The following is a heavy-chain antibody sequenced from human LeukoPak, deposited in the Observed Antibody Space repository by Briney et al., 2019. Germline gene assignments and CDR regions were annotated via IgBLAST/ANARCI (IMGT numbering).Heavy chain of an antibody. CDR2: ISAYNGNT. CDR3: ARDALWFGAVRHFDY. J-gene: IGHJ4*02. V-gene: IGHV1-18*01. D-gene: IGHD3-10*01. CDR1: GYTFTSYG. Sequence: ASVKVSCKASGYTFTSYGISWVRQAPGQGLEWMGWISAYNGNTNYAQKLQGRVTMTTDTSTSTAYMELRSLRSDDTAVYYCARDALWFGAVRHFDYWGPGTLVTVSS.